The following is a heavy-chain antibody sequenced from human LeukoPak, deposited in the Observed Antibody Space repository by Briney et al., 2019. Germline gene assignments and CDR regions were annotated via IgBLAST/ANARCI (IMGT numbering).Heavy chain of an antibody. CDR1: GFTFSSYS. CDR2: IKQDGSEK. CDR3: ARIGSSWYDAFDI. J-gene: IGHJ3*02. V-gene: IGHV3-7*01. Sequence: PGGSLRLSCSASGFTFSSYSMNWVRQAPGKGLEWVANIKQDGSEKYYVDSVKGRFTISRDNAKNSLYLQMNSLRAEDTAVYYCARIGSSWYDAFDIWGQGTMVTVSS. D-gene: IGHD6-13*01.